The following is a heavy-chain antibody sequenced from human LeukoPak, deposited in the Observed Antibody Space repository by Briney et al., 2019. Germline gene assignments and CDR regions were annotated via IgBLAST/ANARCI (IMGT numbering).Heavy chain of an antibody. Sequence: PSETLSLTSTVAGGSLSGFYWSWIRQPPGKGLEWIGYIYNSGSTDYNPSLKSRVTISEDTSNNQFSLKLNFVTAADTAVYYCARASPNWNPPDYWGQGTLVTVSS. V-gene: IGHV4-59*08. CDR1: GGSLSGFY. CDR3: ARASPNWNPPDY. J-gene: IGHJ4*02. D-gene: IGHD1-1*01. CDR2: IYNSGST.